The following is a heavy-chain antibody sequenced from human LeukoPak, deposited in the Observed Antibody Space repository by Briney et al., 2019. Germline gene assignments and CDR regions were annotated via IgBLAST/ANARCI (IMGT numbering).Heavy chain of an antibody. D-gene: IGHD3-10*02. CDR1: GFPFSSHG. J-gene: IGHJ6*04. CDR2: ISSSGSTI. V-gene: IGHV3-48*04. Sequence: GGTLRLSCAGSGFPFSSHGMNWVRQAPGKGLEWVSYISSSGSTIYYADSVKGRFTISRDNAKNSLYLQMNSLRAEDTAVYYCAELGITMIGGVWGKGTTVTISS. CDR3: AELGITMIGGV.